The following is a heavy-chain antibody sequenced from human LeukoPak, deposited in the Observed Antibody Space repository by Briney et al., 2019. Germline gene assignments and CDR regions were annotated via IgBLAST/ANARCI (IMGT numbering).Heavy chain of an antibody. V-gene: IGHV4-34*01. Sequence: SETLSLTCAVYGWSFNDYYWNWIRQPPGKGLEWVGELNARGDTNFNPSLKSRVTISVDTSKSQFSLTLTSMIAADTAVYYCARGQVPAARGYNWFDPWGQGALVTVSS. CDR1: GWSFNDYY. CDR2: LNARGDT. D-gene: IGHD2-2*01. CDR3: ARGQVPAARGYNWFDP. J-gene: IGHJ5*02.